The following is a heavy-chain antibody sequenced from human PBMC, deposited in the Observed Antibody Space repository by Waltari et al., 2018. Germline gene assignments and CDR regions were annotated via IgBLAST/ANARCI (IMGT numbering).Heavy chain of an antibody. CDR1: GGSISSSSNYY. Sequence: QLQLQESGPGLVKPSETLSLTCTVSGGSISSSSNYYWGWIRQPPGKGLEWIGSIYYNGRTYSNPSLKSRVTISVDTSKNQFSLKLSSVTAADTVVYYCARRAWGSGWSYWGQGTLVAVSS. CDR2: IYYNGRT. D-gene: IGHD6-19*01. V-gene: IGHV4-39*01. CDR3: ARRAWGSGWSY. J-gene: IGHJ4*02.